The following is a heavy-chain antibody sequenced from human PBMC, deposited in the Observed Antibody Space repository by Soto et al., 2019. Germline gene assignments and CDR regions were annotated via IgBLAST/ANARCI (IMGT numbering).Heavy chain of an antibody. CDR2: ISYDGSNK. CDR1: GFTFSSYA. J-gene: IGHJ3*02. CDR3: ARNDAFDI. V-gene: IGHV3-30-3*01. Sequence: GGSLRLSCAASGFTFSSYAMHWVRQAPGKGLEWVAVISYDGSNKYYADSVKGRFTISGDNSKNTLYLQMNSLRAEDTAVYYCARNDAFDIWGQGTMVTVSS.